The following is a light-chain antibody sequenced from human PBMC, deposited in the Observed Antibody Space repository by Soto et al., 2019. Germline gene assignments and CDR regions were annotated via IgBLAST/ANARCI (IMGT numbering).Light chain of an antibody. CDR1: SSDVGGYNY. CDR3: SAYTSSSPRV. J-gene: IGLJ1*01. CDR2: EDS. Sequence: QSALTQPASVSGSPGQSITISCTGTSSDVGGYNYVSWYQQHPGKAPKLMIYEDSNRPSGVSNRFSGSKSGNTASLTISGLQAEDDADYYCSAYTSSSPRVFGTGTKLTVL. V-gene: IGLV2-14*01.